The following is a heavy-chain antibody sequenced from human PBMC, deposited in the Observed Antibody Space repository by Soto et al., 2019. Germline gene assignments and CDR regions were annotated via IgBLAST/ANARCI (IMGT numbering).Heavy chain of an antibody. CDR1: GYSFTSYW. D-gene: IGHD6-6*01. CDR3: AGLAGESSPSYYYYGMEV. V-gene: IGHV5-10-1*01. CDR2: IDPSDSYT. J-gene: IGHJ6*01. Sequence: GESLKISCKGSGYSFTSYWISWVRQMPGKGLEWMGRIDPSDSYTNYSPSFQGHVTISADKSISTAYLQWSSLKASDTAMYYCAGLAGESSPSYYYYGMEVWGQGTTVTVSS.